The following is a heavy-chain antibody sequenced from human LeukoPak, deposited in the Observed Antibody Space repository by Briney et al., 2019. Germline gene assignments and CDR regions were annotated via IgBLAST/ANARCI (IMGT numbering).Heavy chain of an antibody. CDR2: ISYDGNNE. D-gene: IGHD3-10*01. Sequence: PGGSLRLSCAASGFTFSSHDMHWVRQAPGKGLEWVAVISYDGNNEYYADSMKGRFTISRDNSKNTLYLQMNSLRAEDTAVYYCARVDRWFGDLGPYYYVMDVWGQGTTVTVSS. J-gene: IGHJ6*02. CDR3: ARVDRWFGDLGPYYYVMDV. CDR1: GFTFSSHD. V-gene: IGHV3-30*03.